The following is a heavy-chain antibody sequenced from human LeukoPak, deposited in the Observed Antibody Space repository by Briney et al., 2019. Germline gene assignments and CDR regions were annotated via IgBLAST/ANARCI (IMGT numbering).Heavy chain of an antibody. CDR1: GASFSSGDQY. CDR2: LHPSGNL. CDR3: ARFSGVWLVKRSGFDY. Sequence: SQTLSLTCTVSGASFSSGDQYWNWIRQSPGKGLEWIGSLHPSGNLYNNPSLESRVTMSVDTSKNQFSLNLNSVTAADTAVYYCARFSGVWLVKRSGFDYWGQGTLVTVSS. D-gene: IGHD6-19*01. J-gene: IGHJ4*02. V-gene: IGHV4-31*03.